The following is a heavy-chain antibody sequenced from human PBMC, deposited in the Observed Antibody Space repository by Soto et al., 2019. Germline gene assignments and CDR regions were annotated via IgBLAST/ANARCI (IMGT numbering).Heavy chain of an antibody. CDR1: GGTFSTDS. CDR2: IIPMFGTA. CDR3: AREIDGYYGMDV. Sequence: QVQLVQSGAEVKKPGSSVKVSCKASGGTFSTDSISWVRQAPGQGLEWMGGIIPMFGTANNAQKSQGRVTITADESTSTAYMELSSRRSEHTAVYFCAREIDGYYGMDVWGQGTTVTVAS. V-gene: IGHV1-69*12. J-gene: IGHJ6*02.